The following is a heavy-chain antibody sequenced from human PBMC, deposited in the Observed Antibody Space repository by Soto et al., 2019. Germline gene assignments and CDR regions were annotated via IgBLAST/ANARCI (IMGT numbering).Heavy chain of an antibody. V-gene: IGHV5-51*01. CDR2: IYPGDSDT. CDR3: ARHISSTVTTRDYNYMDV. CDR1: GYSFTSYW. J-gene: IGHJ6*03. Sequence: GESLKISCKGSGYSFTSYWIGWVRQMPGKGLEWMGIIYPGDSDTRYSPSFQGQVTISADKSISTAYLQWSSLKASDTALYYCARHISSTVTTRDYNYMDVWGKGTTVTVSS. D-gene: IGHD4-17*01.